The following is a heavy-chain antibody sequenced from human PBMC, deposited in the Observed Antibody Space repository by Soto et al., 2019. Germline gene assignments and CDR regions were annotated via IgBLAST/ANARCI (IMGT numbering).Heavy chain of an antibody. Sequence: SETLSLTCAVYGGSFSGYYWSWVRQPPGKGLEWIGEINHSGSTNYNPSLKSRVTISVDTSKNQFSLKLSSVTAADTAVYYCARGLYSSRCKYYYCGMDVCGQVTTVTASS. D-gene: IGHD6-13*01. CDR1: GGSFSGYY. CDR3: ARGLYSSRCKYYYCGMDV. V-gene: IGHV4-34*01. CDR2: INHSGST. J-gene: IGHJ6*02.